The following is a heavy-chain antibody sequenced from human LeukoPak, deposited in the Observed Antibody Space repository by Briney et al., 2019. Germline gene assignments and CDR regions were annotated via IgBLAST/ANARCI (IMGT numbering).Heavy chain of an antibody. J-gene: IGHJ4*02. D-gene: IGHD6-19*01. CDR3: AREFSGCDY. V-gene: IGHV3-53*01. CDR1: GFSVSSNY. CDR2: LYSGGTT. Sequence: GGSLRLSCAVSGFSVSSNYMTWVRQAPGKRLEWVSVLYSGGTTYYADSVKGRFTISRDNSKNTLYLQMNSLRAEDTAVYYCAREFSGCDYWGQGTLVTVSS.